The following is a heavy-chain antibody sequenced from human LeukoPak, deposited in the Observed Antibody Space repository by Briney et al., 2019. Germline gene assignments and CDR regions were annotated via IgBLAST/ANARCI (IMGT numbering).Heavy chain of an antibody. CDR2: ISGNGGST. Sequence: GGSLRLSCAASGFTFSNYWMHWVRQAPGKGLEWLSAISGNGGSTYYADSVKGRFTISRDNSKDTLYLQMNSLRAEDTAVYYCAKSADDTAMVDNWFDPWGQGTLVTVSS. J-gene: IGHJ5*02. D-gene: IGHD5-18*01. V-gene: IGHV3-23*01. CDR1: GFTFSNYW. CDR3: AKSADDTAMVDNWFDP.